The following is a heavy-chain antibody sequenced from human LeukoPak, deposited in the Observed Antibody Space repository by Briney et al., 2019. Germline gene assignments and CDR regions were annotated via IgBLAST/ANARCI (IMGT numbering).Heavy chain of an antibody. V-gene: IGHV3-30*02. CDR1: GFIFSNYG. D-gene: IGHD2-2*01. Sequence: GGSLRLSCGASGFIFSNYGMHWVRHVPGKGLEWVAFIRPDGIDKYYADSVRGRFTISRDNSKNTLFLQMNSLRTEDRAVYYCARDSNWSFDSWGQGTLVTVSS. CDR3: ARDSNWSFDS. J-gene: IGHJ4*02. CDR2: IRPDGIDK.